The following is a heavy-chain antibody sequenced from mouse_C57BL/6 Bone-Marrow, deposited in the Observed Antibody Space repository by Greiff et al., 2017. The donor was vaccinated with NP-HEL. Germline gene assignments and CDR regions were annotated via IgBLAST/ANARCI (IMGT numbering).Heavy chain of an antibody. CDR2: ISYDGSN. CDR1: GYSITSGYY. CDR3: ARGAPIYLDY. J-gene: IGHJ4*01. V-gene: IGHV3-6*01. D-gene: IGHD1-1*01. Sequence: EVKLMESGPGLVKPSQSLSLTCSVTGYSITSGYYWNWIRQFPGNKLEWMGYISYDGSNNYNPSLKNRISITRDTSKNQFFLKLNSVTTEDTATYYCARGAPIYLDYWGQGTSVTVSS.